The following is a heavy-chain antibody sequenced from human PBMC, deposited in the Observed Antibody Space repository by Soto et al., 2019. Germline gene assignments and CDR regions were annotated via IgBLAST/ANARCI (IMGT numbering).Heavy chain of an antibody. J-gene: IGHJ4*01. D-gene: IGHD5-12*01. CDR3: ATAGGGYTKWHFDS. CDR1: GFSFSGYA. V-gene: IGHV3-23*01. CDR2: ISGSGATT. Sequence: EVQLLESGGGSVQPGGSLRLSCAASGFSFSGYAMAWVRQAPGKGLEWVSGISGSGATTYYADSVKGRCTISRDNSKNTLSLQVNRLSAADTAVYYYATAGGGYTKWHFDSWGHGSLVTVSS.